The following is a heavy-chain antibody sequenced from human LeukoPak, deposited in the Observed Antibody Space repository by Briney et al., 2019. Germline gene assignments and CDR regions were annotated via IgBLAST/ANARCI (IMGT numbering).Heavy chain of an antibody. J-gene: IGHJ4*02. CDR1: GFTFSSYS. V-gene: IGHV3-21*01. Sequence: KPGGSLRLSCAASGFTFSSYSMNWVRQAPGKGLEWVSSISSSSSYICYADSVKGRFTISRDNAKNSLYLQMNSLRAEDTAVYYCAQTLGDYWGQGTLVTVSS. CDR3: AQTLGDY. CDR2: ISSSSSYI. D-gene: IGHD3-16*01.